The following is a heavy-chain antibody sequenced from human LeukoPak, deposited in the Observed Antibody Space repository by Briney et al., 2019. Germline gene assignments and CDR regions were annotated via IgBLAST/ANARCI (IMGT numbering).Heavy chain of an antibody. J-gene: IGHJ5*02. CDR2: INESGTT. CDR1: VGSFSGYY. D-gene: IGHD3-10*01. V-gene: IGHV4-34*01. Sequence: SETLSLTCGVFVGSFSGYYWTWVRQAPGKGLEWIGEINESGTTNYNTSLNNRVTISVDTSKNQFSLKLTSLTAADTAVFYCARALMTLVRGVPRTTWFDPWGQGTLVTVSS. CDR3: ARALMTLVRGVPRTTWFDP.